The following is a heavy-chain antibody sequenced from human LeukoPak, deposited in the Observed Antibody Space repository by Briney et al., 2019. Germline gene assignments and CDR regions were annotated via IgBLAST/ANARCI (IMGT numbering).Heavy chain of an antibody. V-gene: IGHV3-7*01. D-gene: IGHD2-15*01. CDR1: GFTFRNYW. CDR2: TKPDGTAE. Sequence: HPGWSLRLSCAASGFTFRNYWMGWVRQAPGKGLEWVANTKPDGTAEYYADSVRGRFTTSRDNANNFLYLQMNSLRGEDTAVYYCARDGGLHTNFDYWGQGTLVTVSS. CDR3: ARDGGLHTNFDY. J-gene: IGHJ4*02.